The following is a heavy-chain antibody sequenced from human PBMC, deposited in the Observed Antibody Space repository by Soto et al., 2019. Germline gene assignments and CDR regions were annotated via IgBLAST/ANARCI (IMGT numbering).Heavy chain of an antibody. J-gene: IGHJ4*02. CDR2: IRDRAFSYAT. CDR3: TRLISAAQDD. V-gene: IGHV3-73*01. CDR1: GFVFKDSS. Sequence: GGSLRLSCAASGFVFKDSSIHWVRQASGKGLEWVGRIRDRAFSYATAYAASVKGRFTISRDDSTNTAYLQMNSLKTEDTAIYYCTRLISAAQDDWGQGTLVTVSS. D-gene: IGHD3-10*01.